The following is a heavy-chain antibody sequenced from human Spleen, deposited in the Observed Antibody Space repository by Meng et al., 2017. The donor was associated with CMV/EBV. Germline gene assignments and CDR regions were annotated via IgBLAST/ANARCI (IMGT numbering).Heavy chain of an antibody. CDR1: GDSVSSYSAG. D-gene: IGHD4-23*01. V-gene: IGHV6-1*01. J-gene: IGHJ4*02. Sequence: SQTLSLTCAISGDSVSSYSAGWNWIRQSPSRGLEWLGRTYYRSKWYLDYAVSVKSRITINPDTSKNQFSLQLNSVTPEDTAVYYCAGGGLVQALRGFFDYWGQGMLVTVSS. CDR2: TYYRSKWYL. CDR3: AGGGLVQALRGFFDY.